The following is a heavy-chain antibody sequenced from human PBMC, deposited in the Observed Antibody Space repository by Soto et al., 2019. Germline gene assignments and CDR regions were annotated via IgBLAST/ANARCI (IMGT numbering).Heavy chain of an antibody. CDR3: ARGYPEQDYYYYGMDV. D-gene: IGHD3-16*02. J-gene: IGHJ6*02. Sequence: TGGSLRLSCAASGFTVSSYAMSWVRQAPGKGLEWVSAISAGGDNTYYADSVKGRFTTSRDNSKNTLFLQMSSLGAEDTAVYYCARGYPEQDYYYYGMDVWGQGTTVTVSS. CDR1: GFTVSSYA. V-gene: IGHV3-23*01. CDR2: ISAGGDNT.